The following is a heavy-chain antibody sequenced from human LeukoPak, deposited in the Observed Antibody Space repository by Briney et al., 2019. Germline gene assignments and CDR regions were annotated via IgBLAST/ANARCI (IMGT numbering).Heavy chain of an antibody. Sequence: PSQTLSLACTVYTGSVGSGSYYWSWIRQPPGKGLEWFGYIYYSGSAKYNPSLKSRVTISVDTSKNQFSLKLTSVTAADTAVYYCARGFGDWGLSWFDPWGQGTLVTVSS. CDR2: IYYSGSA. CDR1: TGSVGSGSYY. J-gene: IGHJ5*02. D-gene: IGHD3-10*01. CDR3: ARGFGDWGLSWFDP. V-gene: IGHV4-61*01.